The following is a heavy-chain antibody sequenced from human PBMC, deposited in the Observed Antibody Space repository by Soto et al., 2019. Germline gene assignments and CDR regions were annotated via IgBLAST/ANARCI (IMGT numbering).Heavy chain of an antibody. CDR2: ISGSGGST. D-gene: IGHD2-15*01. Sequence: GGSLRLCCAASGVNCSGHARSWVRKAPGKGLEWVSAISGSGGSTYYADSVKGRFTISRDNSKNTLYLQMNSLRAEDTAVYYCAKDLLYANTWYRLDPWGQGTLVTVSS. CDR3: AKDLLYANTWYRLDP. V-gene: IGHV3-23*01. CDR1: GVNCSGHA. J-gene: IGHJ5*01.